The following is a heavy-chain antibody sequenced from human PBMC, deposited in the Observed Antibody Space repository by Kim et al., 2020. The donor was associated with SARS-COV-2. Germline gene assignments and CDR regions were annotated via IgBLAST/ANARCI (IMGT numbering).Heavy chain of an antibody. CDR1: GFTFSDSA. Sequence: GGSLRLSCAASGFTFSDSAMYWVRQASGKGLEWVGRIRSKANSYATAYDVSLKGRFIISRDDSKNTAYLQMNSLKTEDTAIYYCTRVPPYSNSWWDAFDICGQGTMGTASS. J-gene: IGHJ3*02. D-gene: IGHD6-13*01. CDR2: IRSKANSYAT. V-gene: IGHV3-73*01. CDR3: TRVPPYSNSWWDAFDI.